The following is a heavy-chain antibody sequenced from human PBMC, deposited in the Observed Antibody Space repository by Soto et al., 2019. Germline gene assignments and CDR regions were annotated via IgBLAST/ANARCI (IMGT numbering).Heavy chain of an antibody. D-gene: IGHD5-12*01. J-gene: IGHJ4*02. CDR3: SRGGSGYESWDYFSDY. CDR1: GYTFSSYG. V-gene: IGHV1-18*01. Sequence: ASVKVSCKDSGYTFSSYGISWVRQATGQGLEWMGWISAYNGNTNYAQKLQGRVTMTTDTATSTVYMELRRLRSDDTAVYYCSRGGSGYESWDYFSDYWGQGTLVTVSS. CDR2: ISAYNGNT.